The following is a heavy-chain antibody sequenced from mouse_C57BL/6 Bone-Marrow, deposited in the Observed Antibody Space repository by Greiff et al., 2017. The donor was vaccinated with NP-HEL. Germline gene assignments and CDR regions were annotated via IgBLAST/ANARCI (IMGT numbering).Heavy chain of an antibody. CDR3: ARFHYYGSSYGGFAY. V-gene: IGHV1-77*01. D-gene: IGHD1-1*01. CDR1: GYTFTDYY. CDR2: IGPGSGST. J-gene: IGHJ3*01. Sequence: VKLMESGAELVKPGASVKISCKASGYTFTDYYINWVKQRPGQGLEWIGKIGPGSGSTYYNEKFKGKATLTADKSSSTAYMQLSSLTSEDSAVYFCARFHYYGSSYGGFAYWGQGTLVTVSA.